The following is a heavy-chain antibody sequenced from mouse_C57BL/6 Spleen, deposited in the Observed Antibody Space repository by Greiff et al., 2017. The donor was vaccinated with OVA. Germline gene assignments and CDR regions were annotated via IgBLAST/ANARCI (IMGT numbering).Heavy chain of an antibody. D-gene: IGHD4-1*01. Sequence: EVKLMESGGGLVKPGGSLTLSCAASGFTFSDYGMHWVRQAPEKGLAWVAYISRGSSTIYYADKVKGGCSISRENAKNTRFLQMTRMRSEDTAMDYCARKTGTDAMDYWGQGTSVTVSS. CDR1: GFTFSDYG. CDR3: ARKTGTDAMDY. V-gene: IGHV5-17*01. J-gene: IGHJ4*01. CDR2: ISRGSSTI.